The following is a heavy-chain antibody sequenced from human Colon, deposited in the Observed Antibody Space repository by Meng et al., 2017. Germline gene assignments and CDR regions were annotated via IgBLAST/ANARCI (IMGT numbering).Heavy chain of an antibody. CDR1: GGSISSGDYY. J-gene: IGHJ5*02. D-gene: IGHD4-17*01. Sequence: GQLRASGPGMVQPSQTLSLTCTVSGGSISSGDYYWSWIRQPPGKGLEWIGYIYYSGSTYSNASLKSRVTISIDRSKNQFSLKLSSVTAADTAVYYCARDRKHYGERGWFDPWGQGTLVTVSS. V-gene: IGHV4-30-4*01. CDR3: ARDRKHYGERGWFDP. CDR2: IYYSGST.